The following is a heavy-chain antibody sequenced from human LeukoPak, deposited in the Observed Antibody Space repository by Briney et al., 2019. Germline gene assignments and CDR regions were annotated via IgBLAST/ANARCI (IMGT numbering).Heavy chain of an antibody. D-gene: IGHD3-16*01. CDR2: IYNTGNT. CDR3: ARRGGGRWFDP. J-gene: IGHJ5*02. Sequence: PSETLSLTCTVSGGSISSGDYFWSWIRQHPERGLEWIGYIYNTGNTYRNPSLTSRVTLSVDTSKHQFSLKLTSVTAADTAVYYCARRGGGRWFDPWGQGTLVTVSS. CDR1: GGSISSGDYF. V-gene: IGHV4-31*03.